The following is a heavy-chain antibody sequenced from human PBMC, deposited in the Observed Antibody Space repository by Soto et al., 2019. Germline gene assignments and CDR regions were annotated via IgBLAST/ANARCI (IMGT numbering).Heavy chain of an antibody. V-gene: IGHV1-69*12. J-gene: IGHJ3*02. CDR1: GGTFSSYA. Sequence: QVQLVQSGAGVKKPGSSVKVSGKDSGGTFSSYAISWVRQAPGQGLEWMGGIIPIFGTANYAQKFQGRVTITADESTSTGYMELSSLRSEDTAVYFCARVASAWIKDAFDIWGQGTMVTVSS. D-gene: IGHD5-12*01. CDR2: IIPIFGTA. CDR3: ARVASAWIKDAFDI.